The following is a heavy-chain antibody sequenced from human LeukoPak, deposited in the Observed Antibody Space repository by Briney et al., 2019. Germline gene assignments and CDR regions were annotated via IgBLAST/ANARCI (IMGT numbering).Heavy chain of an antibody. J-gene: IGHJ4*02. Sequence: ASVKVPCKTSGYSFTSYSITWVRQAPGQGLEWMGWISAYNGNTNYAQKLQGRVTMTTDTSTSTAYMELRSLRSDDTAVYYCARDRLIAAAALFDYWGQGTLVTVSS. V-gene: IGHV1-18*01. CDR2: ISAYNGNT. CDR3: ARDRLIAAAALFDY. CDR1: GYSFTSYS. D-gene: IGHD6-13*01.